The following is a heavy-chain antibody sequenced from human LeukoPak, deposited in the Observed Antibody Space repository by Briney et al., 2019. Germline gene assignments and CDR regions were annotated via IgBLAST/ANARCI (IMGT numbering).Heavy chain of an antibody. Sequence: PSETLSLTCTVSGGSISSGSYYWSWIRQPAGKGLEWIGRIYTSGSTNYNPSLKSRVTISVDTSKNQFSLKLGSVTAADTAVYYCAREFPRPYYDILTGYYNGYYYMDVWGKGTTVTISS. J-gene: IGHJ6*03. CDR2: IYTSGST. CDR1: GGSISSGSYY. CDR3: AREFPRPYYDILTGYYNGYYYMDV. V-gene: IGHV4-61*02. D-gene: IGHD3-9*01.